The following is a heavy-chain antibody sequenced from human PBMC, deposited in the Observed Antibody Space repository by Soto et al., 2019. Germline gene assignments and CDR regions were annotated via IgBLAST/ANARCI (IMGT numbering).Heavy chain of an antibody. CDR3: ATDSVGATGRNYYGMDV. Sequence: ASVKVSCKVSGYTLTELSMHWVRQAPGKGLEWMGGFDPEDGETIYAQKFQGRVTMTEDTSTDTAYMELSSLRSEDTAVYYCATDSVGATGRNYYGMDVWGQGTTVTVS. D-gene: IGHD1-26*01. CDR1: GYTLTELS. CDR2: FDPEDGET. J-gene: IGHJ6*02. V-gene: IGHV1-24*01.